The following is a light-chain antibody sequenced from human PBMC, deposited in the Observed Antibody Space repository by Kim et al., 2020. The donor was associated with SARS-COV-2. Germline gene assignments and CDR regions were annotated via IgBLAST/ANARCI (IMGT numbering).Light chain of an antibody. CDR3: GTWDTRLKVGV. J-gene: IGLJ2*01. CDR1: TSNIGNVY. V-gene: IGLV1-51*01. Sequence: GQKVTISCSGSTSNIGNVYVSWYQQLPGTAPKLLIYANDKRPSGIPDRFSGSKSGTSATLGITGLQTGDEADYFCGTWDTRLKVGVFGGGTRLTVL. CDR2: AND.